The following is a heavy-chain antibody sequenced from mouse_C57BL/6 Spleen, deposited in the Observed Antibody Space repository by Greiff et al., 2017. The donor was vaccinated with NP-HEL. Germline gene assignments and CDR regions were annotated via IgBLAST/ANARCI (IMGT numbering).Heavy chain of an antibody. D-gene: IGHD2-4*01. CDR3: ARRNDYDEAWFAY. CDR2: IYPRSGNT. Sequence: QVQLKESGAELARPGASVKLSCKASGYTFTSYGISWVKQRTGQGLEWIGEIYPRSGNTYYNEKFKGKATLTADKSSSTAYMELRSLTSEDSAVYFCARRNDYDEAWFAYWGQGTLVTVSA. CDR1: GYTFTSYG. V-gene: IGHV1-81*01. J-gene: IGHJ3*01.